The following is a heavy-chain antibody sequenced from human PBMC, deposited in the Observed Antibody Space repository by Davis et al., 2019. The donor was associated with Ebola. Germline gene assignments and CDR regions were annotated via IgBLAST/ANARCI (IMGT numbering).Heavy chain of an antibody. CDR2: IRSKANGYAT. CDR3: TGTTVTSDY. D-gene: IGHD4-11*01. V-gene: IGHV3-73*01. CDR1: GFTFSGSA. Sequence: PGGSLRLSCAASGFTFSGSAMHWVRQASGKGLEWVGRIRSKANGYATAYAASVKGRFTISRDDSKNTAYLQMNSLKTEDTAVYYCTGTTVTSDYWGQGTLVTVSS. J-gene: IGHJ4*02.